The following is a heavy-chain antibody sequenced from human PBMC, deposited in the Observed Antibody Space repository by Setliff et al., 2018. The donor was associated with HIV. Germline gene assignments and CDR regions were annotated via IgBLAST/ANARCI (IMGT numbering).Heavy chain of an antibody. CDR2: ISAYSGNT. D-gene: IGHD2-15*01. J-gene: IGHJ6*02. Sequence: ASVKVSCKASGYIFISYGISWVRQAPGQGLEWMGWISAYSGNTNYAQKVQGRVTITADESTSTAYMGLSSLTSEDTAVYYCARGGWSGGGPLHYSYYYLDVWGQGTAVTVSS. CDR1: GYIFISYG. CDR3: ARGGWSGGGPLHYSYYYLDV. V-gene: IGHV1-18*01.